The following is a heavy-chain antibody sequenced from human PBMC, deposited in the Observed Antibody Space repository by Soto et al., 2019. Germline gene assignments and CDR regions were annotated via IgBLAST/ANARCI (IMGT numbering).Heavy chain of an antibody. V-gene: IGHV3-23*01. Sequence: DVQLLESGGGLVQPGGSLRLSCAASGITISNYPMSWVRQAPGKGLDWVSGISGSGDSTYYADSAKGRFTISKDFSKNSLSLQLDSLRAEDTAVYFCVKDDGGNPSTEPHWGQGTLVTVSA. CDR2: ISGSGDST. D-gene: IGHD2-15*01. CDR1: GITISNYP. J-gene: IGHJ4*02. CDR3: VKDDGGNPSTEPH.